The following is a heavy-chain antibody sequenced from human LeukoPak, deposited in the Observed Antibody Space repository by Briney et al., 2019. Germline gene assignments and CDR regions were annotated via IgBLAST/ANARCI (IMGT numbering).Heavy chain of an antibody. CDR3: AKGVAISTYLLYAFDI. V-gene: IGHV3-33*06. Sequence: GRSLRLSCAASGFTFSSYGMHWVRQAPGKGLEWVAVIWYDGSNKYYADSVKGRFTISRDNSTNTLYLQMNSLRAEDTAVYYCAKGVAISTYLLYAFDIWGQGTMVTVSS. D-gene: IGHD2/OR15-2a*01. J-gene: IGHJ3*02. CDR2: IWYDGSNK. CDR1: GFTFSSYG.